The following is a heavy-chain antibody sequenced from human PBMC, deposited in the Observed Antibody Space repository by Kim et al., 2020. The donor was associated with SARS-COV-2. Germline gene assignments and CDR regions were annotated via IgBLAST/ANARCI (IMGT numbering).Heavy chain of an antibody. J-gene: IGHJ4*02. CDR1: DYSFSGSG. CDR2: INTKKGDT. V-gene: IGHV1-18*01. CDR3: VRGTWGDVNDY. Sequence: ASVKVSCKTSDYSFSGSGFSWVRQAPGQGLEWMGWINTKKGDTNYVQEFQDRVTMTTDSSTTTAYMELRSLKSDDTAVYYCVRGTWGDVNDYWGPGTLVTVSS. D-gene: IGHD3-10*01.